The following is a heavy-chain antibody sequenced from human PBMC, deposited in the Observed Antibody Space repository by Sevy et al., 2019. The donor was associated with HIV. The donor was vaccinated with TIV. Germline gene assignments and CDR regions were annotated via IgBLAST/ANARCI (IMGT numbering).Heavy chain of an antibody. J-gene: IGHJ4*02. CDR2: ISWDGGST. Sequence: GGSLRLSCAASGFTFDDYTMHWVRQAPGKGLEWVSLISWDGGSTYYADSVKGRFTISRDNSKNSLYLQMNSLRTEDTALYYCAKDMSRSGVRGSFDYWGQGTLVTVSS. V-gene: IGHV3-43*01. CDR1: GFTFDDYT. CDR3: AKDMSRSGVRGSFDY. D-gene: IGHD3-10*01.